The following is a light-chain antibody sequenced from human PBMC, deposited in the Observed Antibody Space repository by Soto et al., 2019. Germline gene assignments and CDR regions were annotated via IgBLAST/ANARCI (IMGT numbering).Light chain of an antibody. V-gene: IGLV2-23*01. Sequence: QSGLTQPASVSGTPGQTITTSCTGTSSTVGGFNVVSWYQQHAGKAPKVIIYEGIKRPSGVSNRFSGSNYGSTASMTISGLQAEDEADYYCCKYVGETTYVFGPGTKVTVL. CDR2: EGI. J-gene: IGLJ1*01. CDR1: SSTVGGFNV. CDR3: CKYVGETTYV.